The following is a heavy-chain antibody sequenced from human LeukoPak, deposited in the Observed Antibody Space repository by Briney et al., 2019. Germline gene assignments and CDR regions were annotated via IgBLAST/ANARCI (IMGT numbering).Heavy chain of an antibody. V-gene: IGHV3-20*04. CDR1: GFTFGNYG. Sequence: PGGSLRLSCAASGFTFGNYGMSWVRQAPGKGLEWVSGINWNGGSTGYADSVKGRFTISRDNAKNTLYLQMNSLRAEDTAVYYCKSEGWLLRTYYYYYMDVWGKGTTVTISS. J-gene: IGHJ6*03. D-gene: IGHD3-22*01. CDR3: KSEGWLLRTYYYYYMDV. CDR2: INWNGGST.